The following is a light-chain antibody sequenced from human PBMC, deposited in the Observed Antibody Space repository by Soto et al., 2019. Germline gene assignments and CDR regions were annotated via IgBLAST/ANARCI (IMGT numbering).Light chain of an antibody. CDR2: EVS. CDR1: SSDVGGYNY. Sequence: QSALTQPASVSGSPGQSITISCTGTSSDVGGYNYVSWYQQHPGKAPKLTIYEVSNRPSGVSNRFSGSRSGNTASLTISGLQAEDEADYYRSSYTSISTPVFGGGTKLTVL. J-gene: IGLJ2*01. V-gene: IGLV2-14*01. CDR3: SSYTSISTPV.